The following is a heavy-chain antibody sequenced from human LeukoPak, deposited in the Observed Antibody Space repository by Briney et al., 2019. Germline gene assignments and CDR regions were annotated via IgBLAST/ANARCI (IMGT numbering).Heavy chain of an antibody. V-gene: IGHV3-21*01. CDR1: GFTFSSYS. CDR3: AREDSYYYGSGSYSILDY. Sequence: GGSLRLSCAASGFTFSSYSMNWVRQAPGKGLEWVSSISSSSSYIYYADSVKGRFTISRDNAKNSLYLQMNSLRAEDTAVYYCAREDSYYYGSGSYSILDYWGQGTLVTVSS. D-gene: IGHD3-10*01. CDR2: ISSSSSYI. J-gene: IGHJ4*02.